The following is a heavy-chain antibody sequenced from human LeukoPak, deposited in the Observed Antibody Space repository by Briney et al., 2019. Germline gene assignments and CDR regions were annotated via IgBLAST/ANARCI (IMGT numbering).Heavy chain of an antibody. CDR3: AKVLPTHSVVANYYFDY. CDR1: GFTFSSYA. D-gene: IGHD2-21*01. CDR2: ISGSGGST. Sequence: GGSLRLSCAASGFTFSSYAMSWVRQAPGKGLEWVSAISGSGGSTYYADSVKGRFTISRDNSKNTLYLQMNSLRAEVTAVYYCAKVLPTHSVVANYYFDYWGQGTLVTVSS. J-gene: IGHJ4*02. V-gene: IGHV3-23*01.